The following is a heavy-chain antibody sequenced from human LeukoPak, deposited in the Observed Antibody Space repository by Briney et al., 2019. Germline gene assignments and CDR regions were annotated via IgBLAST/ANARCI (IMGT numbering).Heavy chain of an antibody. CDR3: ARASVWGGYYGMDV. CDR1: GYTFTGYY. Sequence: ASVKVSCKAPGYTFTGYYMHWVRQAPGQGLEWIGWINPNSGGTNYAQKFQGWVTMTRDTSISTAYMELSRLRSDDTAVYYCARASVWGGYYGMDVWGKGTTVTVSS. CDR2: INPNSGGT. J-gene: IGHJ6*04. V-gene: IGHV1-2*04. D-gene: IGHD3-16*01.